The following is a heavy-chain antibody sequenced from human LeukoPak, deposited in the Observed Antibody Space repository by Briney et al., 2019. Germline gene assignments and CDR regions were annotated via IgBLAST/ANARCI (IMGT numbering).Heavy chain of an antibody. Sequence: SETLSLTCTVSGGSISSYYWSWIRQPPGKGLEWIGYIYYSGSTNYNPSLKSRVTISVDTSKNQFSLKLSSVTAADTAVYYCARVGIAVALSNFDYWGQGTLVTVSS. V-gene: IGHV4-59*08. D-gene: IGHD6-19*01. CDR2: IYYSGST. J-gene: IGHJ4*02. CDR3: ARVGIAVALSNFDY. CDR1: GGSISSYY.